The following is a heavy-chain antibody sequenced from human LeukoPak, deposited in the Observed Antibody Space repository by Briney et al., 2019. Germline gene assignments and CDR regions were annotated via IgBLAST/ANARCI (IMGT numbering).Heavy chain of an antibody. Sequence: GGSLRLSCAASGFTFSSYSMNWVRQAPGKGLEWLAVISNEGSAQYHADSVRGRITISRDNSKNMVYLQMNSLRAEDTAVYYCARTREQWQVLDYWGQGTLVIVSS. CDR3: ARTREQWQVLDY. V-gene: IGHV3-30*03. D-gene: IGHD6-19*01. CDR1: GFTFSSYS. CDR2: ISNEGSAQ. J-gene: IGHJ4*02.